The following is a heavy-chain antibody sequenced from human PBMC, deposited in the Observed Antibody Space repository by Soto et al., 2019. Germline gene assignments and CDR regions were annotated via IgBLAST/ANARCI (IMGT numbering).Heavy chain of an antibody. CDR3: DREKRVAPINMVRGRIIHTQSNWFDS. V-gene: IGHV4-30-4*01. CDR1: GGSINTGDFY. Sequence: SETLSLTCTASGGSINTGDFYWSWIRQPPGQGLEWIGNIYYSGSTYYNPSLKSRPTISIDTSNNQFSLKLSSVTAADTAVYYCDREKRVAPINMVRGRIIHTQSNWFDSWGQGTLVTVSS. J-gene: IGHJ5*01. D-gene: IGHD3-10*01. CDR2: IYYSGST.